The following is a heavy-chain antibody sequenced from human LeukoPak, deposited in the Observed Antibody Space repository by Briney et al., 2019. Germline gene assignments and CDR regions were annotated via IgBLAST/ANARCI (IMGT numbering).Heavy chain of an antibody. CDR3: ARDPYSGNYGNYYYYYMDV. Sequence: GGSLRLSCAASGFSFSSYGMHWVRQAPGKGLEWVAFIQYDGRNIYYADSVKGRFTISRDNSKNTLYLQMNSLGPEDTAVYYCARDPYSGNYGNYYYYYMDVWGKGTTVTISS. V-gene: IGHV3-30*02. CDR1: GFSFSSYG. J-gene: IGHJ6*03. D-gene: IGHD1-26*01. CDR2: IQYDGRNI.